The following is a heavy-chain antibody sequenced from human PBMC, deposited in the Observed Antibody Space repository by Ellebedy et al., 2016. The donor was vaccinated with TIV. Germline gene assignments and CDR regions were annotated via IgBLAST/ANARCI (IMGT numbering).Heavy chain of an antibody. CDR1: GGSLSGHY. CDR2: IHHGGSA. D-gene: IGHD6-19*01. Sequence: MPSETLSLTCVVYGGSLSGHYWTWIRQPPGKGLDWIGEIHHGGSATYKSSLKNRVSMSVDASRNQFSLKLTSLTAADTALYYCARSGSGWNFDFWGQGTLVTVSS. V-gene: IGHV4-34*01. J-gene: IGHJ4*02. CDR3: ARSGSGWNFDF.